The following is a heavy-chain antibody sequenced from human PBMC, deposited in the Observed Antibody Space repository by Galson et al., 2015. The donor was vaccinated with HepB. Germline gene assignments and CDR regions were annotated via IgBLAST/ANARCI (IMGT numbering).Heavy chain of an antibody. CDR2: IDPSDSYT. V-gene: IGHV5-10-1*01. CDR3: ARHRAGRYYDVIGYFTR. CDR1: GYSSNSYR. D-gene: IGHD3-22*01. Sequence: QSGAEVKKPGESLRISCKGSGYSSNSYRISWVRQMPGKGLEWIGRIDPSDSYTNYSPSFQGHVTISADKSISTAYLQWSSLKASDTAMYYCARHRAGRYYDVIGYFTRCGQGTVVTVSS. J-gene: IGHJ4*01.